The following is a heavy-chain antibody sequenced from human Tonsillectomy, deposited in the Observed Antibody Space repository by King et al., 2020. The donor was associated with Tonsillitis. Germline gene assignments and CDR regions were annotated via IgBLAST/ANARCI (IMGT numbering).Heavy chain of an antibody. D-gene: IGHD3-10*01. CDR3: ERAGGDYDGSGSHYEFLDY. V-gene: IGHV4-4*02. CDR1: GGSISSSNW. Sequence: VQLQESGPGLVKPSGTLSLTCAVSGGSISSSNWWNWVRQPPGKGLEWIGEIHHSGSTNYNPSLKSRVTISVDKSKNQFSLKLSSVTAADTAVYYCERAGGDYDGSGSHYEFLDYWGQGTPVTVSS. J-gene: IGHJ4*02. CDR2: IHHSGST.